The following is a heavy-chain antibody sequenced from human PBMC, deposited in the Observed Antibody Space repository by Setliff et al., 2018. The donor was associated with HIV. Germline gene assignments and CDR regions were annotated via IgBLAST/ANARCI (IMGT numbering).Heavy chain of an antibody. V-gene: IGHV4-34*01. Sequence: PSETLSLTCAVYNGSFSGYYWTWIRQPPGKGLEWIGEINHSGSTNYSPSLKSRVTISVDASRNQFSLRLSSVTAADTAVYYCAAWGPRYSYAPYFFDSWGQGVLVTVSS. D-gene: IGHD5-18*01. J-gene: IGHJ4*02. CDR3: AAWGPRYSYAPYFFDS. CDR2: INHSGST. CDR1: NGSFSGYY.